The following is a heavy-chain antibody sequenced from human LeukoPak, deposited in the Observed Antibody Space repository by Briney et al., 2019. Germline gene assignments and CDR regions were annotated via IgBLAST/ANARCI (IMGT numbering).Heavy chain of an antibody. CDR1: GYSISSGYY. J-gene: IGHJ4*02. V-gene: IGHV4-38-2*02. Sequence: PSETLSLTCTVAGYSISSGYYWGWIRPPPGKGREWIGSIYHSGSTYYNPSLKSRVTISVDTSKNQFSLKLSSVTAADTAVYYCARQGRSDYFDYWGQGTLVTVSS. D-gene: IGHD2-15*01. CDR2: IYHSGST. CDR3: ARQGRSDYFDY.